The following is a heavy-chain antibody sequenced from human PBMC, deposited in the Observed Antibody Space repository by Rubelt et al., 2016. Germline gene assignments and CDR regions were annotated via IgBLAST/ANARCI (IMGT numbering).Heavy chain of an antibody. D-gene: IGHD3-9*01. CDR1: GYDFTDHW. CDR3: AGPGYSVGTDY. Sequence: EEQLVQSGAEVKEPGESLKISCKQSGYDFTDHWIGWVRQMPGKDLEWMGITQPGDSLTKYSPSFRGQVTISADKSTTTPYLPWSVLRASDTAWYYCAGPGYSVGTDYWGQGTLVTGSS. J-gene: IGHJ4*02. V-gene: IGHV5-51*01. CDR2: TQPGDSLT.